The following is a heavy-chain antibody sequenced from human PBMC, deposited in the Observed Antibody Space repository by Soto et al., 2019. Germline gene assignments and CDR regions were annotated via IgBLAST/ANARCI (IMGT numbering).Heavy chain of an antibody. CDR3: ARWGELSPHFDH. CDR1: GDTFSTYT. J-gene: IGHJ4*02. Sequence: QVQLVQSGAEVKKPGSSVKVSCKASGDTFSTYTISWVRQAPGQGLEWMGKIIPVLGITHYAQKFEGRVTMTADKSTDTAYMEVSSLRSEATAVYYCARWGELSPHFDHWGQGTLVTVSS. CDR2: IIPVLGIT. V-gene: IGHV1-69*02. D-gene: IGHD3-16*02.